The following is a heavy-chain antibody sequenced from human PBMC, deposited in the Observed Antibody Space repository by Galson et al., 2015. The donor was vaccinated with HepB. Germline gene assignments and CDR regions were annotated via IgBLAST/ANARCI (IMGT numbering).Heavy chain of an antibody. V-gene: IGHV3-30-3*01. CDR3: ARESSLTGINDAFDI. CDR2: ISYDGSNK. CDR1: GFTFSSYA. D-gene: IGHD7-27*01. J-gene: IGHJ3*02. Sequence: SLRLSCAASGFTFSSYAMHWVRQAPGKGLEWVAVISYDGSNKYYADSVKGRFTISRDNSKNTLYLQMNSLRAEDTAVYYCARESSLTGINDAFDIWGQGTMVTVSS.